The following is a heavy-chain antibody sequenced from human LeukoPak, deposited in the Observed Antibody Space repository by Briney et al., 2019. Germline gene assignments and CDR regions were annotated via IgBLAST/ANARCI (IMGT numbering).Heavy chain of an antibody. CDR2: IWYDGSNK. CDR1: GFTFSSYG. Sequence: GGSLRLSCAASGFTFSSYGMHWVRQAPGKGLEWVAVIWYDGSNKYYADSVKGRFTIARDSSNNMLYLQMNSLRAEDTAVYYCARDRGKWNYVSPFDKWGQGTLVTVSS. V-gene: IGHV3-33*01. D-gene: IGHD1-7*01. CDR3: ARDRGKWNYVSPFDK. J-gene: IGHJ4*02.